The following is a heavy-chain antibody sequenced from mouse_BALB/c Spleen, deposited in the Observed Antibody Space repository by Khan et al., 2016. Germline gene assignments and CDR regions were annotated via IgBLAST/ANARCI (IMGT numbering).Heavy chain of an antibody. CDR2: ISSGGSYP. CDR1: GFTFSSYA. J-gene: IGHJ3*01. Sequence: EVELVESGGGLVKPGGSLKLSCAASGFTFSSYAMSWVRQTPEKRLEWVATISSGGSYPYYPDSVKGRFTISSDNAKNTLYLQLSRLRSEDTAMYYGARRRLYDGYSWFAYWGQGTLVTVSA. D-gene: IGHD2-3*01. V-gene: IGHV5-9-3*01. CDR3: ARRRLYDGYSWFAY.